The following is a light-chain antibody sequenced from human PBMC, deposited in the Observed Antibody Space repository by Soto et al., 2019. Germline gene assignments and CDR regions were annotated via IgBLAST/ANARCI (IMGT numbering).Light chain of an antibody. CDR3: LLSYXGPYV. J-gene: IGLJ1*01. CDR1: TGAVTNCHY. V-gene: IGLV7-46*01. Sequence: QAFVTQEPSLTVSPVGTVTLTCGSSTGAVTNCHYPYWFQQKPGQSPRTLIYDTTNRHSCTPARFSGSLLGGKAALTLSGAQPEDEAEYYCLLSYXGPYVFGDGTKVT. CDR2: DTT.